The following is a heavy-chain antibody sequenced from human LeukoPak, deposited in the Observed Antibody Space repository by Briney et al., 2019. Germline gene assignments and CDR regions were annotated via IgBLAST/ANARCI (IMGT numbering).Heavy chain of an antibody. CDR2: ISAYNGNT. CDR3: ARFYCSSTSCYTLEFDY. D-gene: IGHD2-2*02. Sequence: GASVKVSCKASGYTFTSYGISWVRQAPGQGLEWMGWISAYNGNTNYVQKLQGRVTMTTDTSTSTAYMELRSLRSDDTAVYYCARFYCSSTSCYTLEFDYWGQGTLVTVSS. V-gene: IGHV1-18*01. CDR1: GYTFTSYG. J-gene: IGHJ4*02.